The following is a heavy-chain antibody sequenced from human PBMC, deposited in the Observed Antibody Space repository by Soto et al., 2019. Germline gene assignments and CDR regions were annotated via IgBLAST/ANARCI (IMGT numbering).Heavy chain of an antibody. CDR3: ARDGGDIVVVPAADDAFDI. Sequence: PGGSHRLPCAASGFTLSSYSMNWVRQAPGNRLEWVSSISSSSSYIYYADSVKGRFTISRDNAKNSLYLQMNSLRAEDTAVYYCARDGGDIVVVPAADDAFDIWGQGTMVT. D-gene: IGHD2-2*01. CDR2: ISSSSSYI. J-gene: IGHJ3*02. V-gene: IGHV3-21*01. CDR1: GFTLSSYS.